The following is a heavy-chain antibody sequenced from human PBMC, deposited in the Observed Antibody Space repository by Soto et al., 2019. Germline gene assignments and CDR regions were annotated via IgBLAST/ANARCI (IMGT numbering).Heavy chain of an antibody. CDR1: GYTFTSYG. V-gene: IGHV1-18*01. CDR2: ISAYNGNT. J-gene: IGHJ3*02. Sequence: ASVKVSCKASGYTFTSYGISWVRQAPGQGLEWMGWISAYNGNTNYAQKLQGRVPMTTDTSTSTAYMELRSLRSDDTAVYYCARDEYGSGSYFAFDIWGQGTMVTVSS. D-gene: IGHD3-10*01. CDR3: ARDEYGSGSYFAFDI.